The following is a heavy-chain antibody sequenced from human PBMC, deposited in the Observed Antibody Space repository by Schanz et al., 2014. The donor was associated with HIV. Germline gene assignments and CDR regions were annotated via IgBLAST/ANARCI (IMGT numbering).Heavy chain of an antibody. CDR2: ITYDGSNK. V-gene: IGHV3-30*03. D-gene: IGHD3-16*01. CDR1: GFTFSAYW. CDR3: ARVANWDYYGMDV. Sequence: VQLVESGGGLVQPGRSLRLSCVASGFTFSAYWMTWVRQAPGKGLEWVAFITYDGSNKYYADSVKGRFTISRDNSKNTLFLQMNSLRGEDTAVYYCARVANWDYYGMDVWGRGTTVTVSS. J-gene: IGHJ6*02.